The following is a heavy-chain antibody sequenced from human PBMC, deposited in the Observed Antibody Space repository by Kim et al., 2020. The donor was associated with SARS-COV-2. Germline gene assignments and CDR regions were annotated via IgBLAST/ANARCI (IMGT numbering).Heavy chain of an antibody. V-gene: IGHV3-33*01. CDR3: ARENSFVLGATDY. J-gene: IGHJ4*02. Sequence: YADSVKGRFTISRDNSKNTLYLQMNSLRAEDTAVYYCARENSFVLGATDYWGQGTLVTVSS. D-gene: IGHD1-26*01.